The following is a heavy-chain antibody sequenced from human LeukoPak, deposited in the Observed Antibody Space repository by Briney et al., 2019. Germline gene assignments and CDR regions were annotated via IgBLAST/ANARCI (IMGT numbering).Heavy chain of an antibody. D-gene: IGHD3-22*01. J-gene: IGHJ3*02. CDR1: GGSISSYY. CDR3: ARHRYDSSGWATDAFDI. V-gene: IGHV4-39*01. CDR2: INYIENT. Sequence: TLSLTCTVSGGSISSYYWAWIRQPPGKGLEWIGSINYIENTYYSPSLKSRVTISVDTSKNQFSLKLSSVTAADTAVYYCARHRYDSSGWATDAFDIWGLGTMVTVSA.